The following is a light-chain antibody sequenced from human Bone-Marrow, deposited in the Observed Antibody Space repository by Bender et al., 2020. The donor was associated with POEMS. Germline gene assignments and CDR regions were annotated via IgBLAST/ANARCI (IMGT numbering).Light chain of an antibody. Sequence: QSALTQPASVSGSPGQSITISCTGTSSDVGSYNLVSWYQQQPGKAPKVMIYEDTKWPSGVSNRFSGSKSGNTATLTISGLQAEDEADYYCSSYTRTNTLVFGGGTKLTVL. CDR2: EDT. J-gene: IGLJ3*02. CDR1: SSDVGSYNL. V-gene: IGLV2-14*02. CDR3: SSYTRTNTLV.